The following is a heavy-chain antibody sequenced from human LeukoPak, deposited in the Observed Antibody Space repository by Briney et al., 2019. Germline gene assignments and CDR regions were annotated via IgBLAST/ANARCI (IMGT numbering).Heavy chain of an antibody. CDR2: IYRDGRT. CDR1: GFSVSSKY. V-gene: IGHV3-53*01. D-gene: IGHD3-22*01. J-gene: IGHJ4*02. CDR3: ATESGYFDSGGYFDS. Sequence: PGGSLRLSCAASGFSVSSKYMSWVRQAPGKGLEWVSVIYRDGRTYYADSVKGRFTISRDNSKNTLYLQMNSLRAEDTALYYCATESGYFDSGGYFDSWGQGTPVTVSS.